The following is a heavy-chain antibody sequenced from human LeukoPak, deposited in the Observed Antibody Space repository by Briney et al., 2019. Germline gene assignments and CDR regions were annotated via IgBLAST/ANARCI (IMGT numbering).Heavy chain of an antibody. CDR2: IWSDGSRK. J-gene: IGHJ4*02. Sequence: GGSLRLSCAASGFTFSNYGMHWVRKAPGKVLEWLTVIWSDGSRKYYADSVKGRFIISRDNSKNTLYLQMNSLRAEDTAVYYCARLYSSSSGLRASDYWGQGTLVTVSS. D-gene: IGHD6-6*01. V-gene: IGHV3-33*01. CDR1: GFTFSNYG. CDR3: ARLYSSSSGLRASDY.